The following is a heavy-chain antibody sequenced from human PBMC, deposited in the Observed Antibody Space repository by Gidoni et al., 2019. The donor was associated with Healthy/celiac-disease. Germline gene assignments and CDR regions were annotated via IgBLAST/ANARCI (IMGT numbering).Heavy chain of an antibody. Sequence: QLQLQESGPGLVKPSETLSLTCTVSGGSISSSSYYWGWIRQPPGKGLEWIGSIYYSGSTYYNPSLKSRVTISVDTSKNQFSLKLSSVTAADTAVYYCARRSSGWYNQFDYWGQGTLVTVSS. CDR1: GGSISSSSYY. CDR2: IYYSGST. V-gene: IGHV4-39*01. CDR3: ARRSSGWYNQFDY. J-gene: IGHJ4*02. D-gene: IGHD6-19*01.